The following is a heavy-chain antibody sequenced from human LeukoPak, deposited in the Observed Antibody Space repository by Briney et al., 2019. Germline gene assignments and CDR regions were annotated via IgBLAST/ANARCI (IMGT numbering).Heavy chain of an antibody. J-gene: IGHJ4*02. CDR3: AREITTNGGRYFDY. CDR1: GFTFSNYW. Sequence: PGGSLRLSCAASGFTFSNYWMHWVRQVPGKGQVWVSRINIDGSSTNYADSVKGRFTMSRDNAKNTLYLQMNSLRAEDTGVYYCAREITTNGGRYFDYWGQGTLVTVSS. D-gene: IGHD7-27*01. CDR2: INIDGSST. V-gene: IGHV3-74*01.